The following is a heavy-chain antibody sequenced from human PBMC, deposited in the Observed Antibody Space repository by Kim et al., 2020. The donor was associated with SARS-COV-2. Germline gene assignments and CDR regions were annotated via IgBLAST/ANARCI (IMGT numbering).Heavy chain of an antibody. D-gene: IGHD3-22*01. CDR2: ISAYNGNT. J-gene: IGHJ4*02. CDR3: ARGGLGYYYDCSGYSIDY. Sequence: ASVKVSCKASGYTFTSYGISWVRQAPGQGLEWMGWISAYNGNTNYAQKLQGRVTMTTDTSTSTAYMELRSLRSDDTAVYYCARGGLGYYYDCSGYSIDYWGQGTLVNVSP. CDR1: GYTFTSYG. V-gene: IGHV1-18*01.